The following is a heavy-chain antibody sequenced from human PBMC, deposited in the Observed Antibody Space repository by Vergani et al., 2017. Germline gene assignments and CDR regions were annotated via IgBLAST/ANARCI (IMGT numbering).Heavy chain of an antibody. D-gene: IGHD3-3*01. CDR3: ARNRVRRDTYDFWSGTNYYYYYGMDV. CDR1: GYTFTGYY. V-gene: IGHV1-2*02. Sequence: QVQLVQSGAEVKKPGASVKVSCKASGYTFTGYYMHWVRQAPGQGLEWMGWINPNSGGTNYAQKFQGRVTMTRDTSISTAYMELSRLRSDDTAVYYCARNRVRRDTYDFWSGTNYYYYYGMDVWGQGTTVTVSS. CDR2: INPNSGGT. J-gene: IGHJ6*02.